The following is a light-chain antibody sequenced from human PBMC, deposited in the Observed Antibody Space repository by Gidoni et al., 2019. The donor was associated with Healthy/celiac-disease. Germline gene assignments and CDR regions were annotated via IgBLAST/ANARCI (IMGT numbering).Light chain of an antibody. CDR3: QSADSSGTYHWV. CDR1: ALPKQY. J-gene: IGLJ3*02. V-gene: IGLV3-25*02. Sequence: SYELTQPPSVSVSPGQTARITCSGDALPKQYASWYQQKPGQAPVLVIYKDSERPSGIPERFSGSSSGKTVTLTISGVQAEDEADYYCQSADSSGTYHWVFGGGTKLTVL. CDR2: KDS.